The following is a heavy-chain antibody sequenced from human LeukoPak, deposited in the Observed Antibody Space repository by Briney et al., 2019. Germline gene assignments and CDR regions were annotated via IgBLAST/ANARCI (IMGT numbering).Heavy chain of an antibody. CDR2: ISTSSSYI. Sequence: GGSLRLSCAASGFTFSSYSMNWVRQAPGKGLEWVSFISTSSSYIYYADSVKGRFTISRDNAKNSLYLQMNSLRAEDTAVYYCAKSGTRSSWSPRVKTYLDYWGQGTLVTVSS. CDR3: AKSGTRSSWSPRVKTYLDY. CDR1: GFTFSSYS. J-gene: IGHJ4*02. V-gene: IGHV3-21*01. D-gene: IGHD6-13*01.